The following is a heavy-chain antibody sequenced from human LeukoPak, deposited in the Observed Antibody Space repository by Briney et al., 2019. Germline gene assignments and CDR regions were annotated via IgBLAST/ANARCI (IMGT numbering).Heavy chain of an antibody. V-gene: IGHV3-48*03. J-gene: IGHJ6*03. Sequence: PGGSLRLSCATSGFTFSSYELHWVRQAPGKGLEWVSYISSSSSTMYYADSVKGRFTISRDNAKNSLYLQLNSLRAEDTAVYYCARANWNDVYYYYYMDVWGKGTTVTVSS. CDR1: GFTFSSYE. D-gene: IGHD1-1*01. CDR2: ISSSSSTM. CDR3: ARANWNDVYYYYYMDV.